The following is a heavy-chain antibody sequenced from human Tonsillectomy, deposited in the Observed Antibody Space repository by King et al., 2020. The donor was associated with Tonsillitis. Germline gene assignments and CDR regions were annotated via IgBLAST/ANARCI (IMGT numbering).Heavy chain of an antibody. V-gene: IGHV3-15*01. CDR3: TAGYTSSWVDAFDI. CDR2: IKSQTVGGTT. D-gene: IGHD6-13*01. Sequence: VQLVGSGGGLVKPGGSLRLSCAASGFTFTNAWMSWVRQGSGKGPEGVGRIKSQTVGGTTDYSGPVEGRFTISGDDSKNTLYLKTNSLKTEDTAVYYCTAGYTSSWVDAFDIWGQGTMVTVSS. CDR1: GFTFTNAW. J-gene: IGHJ3*02.